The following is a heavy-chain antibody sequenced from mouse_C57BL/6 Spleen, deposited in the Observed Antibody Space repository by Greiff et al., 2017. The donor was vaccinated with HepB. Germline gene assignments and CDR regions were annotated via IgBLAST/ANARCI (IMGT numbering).Heavy chain of an antibody. J-gene: IGHJ2*01. CDR1: GYTFTSYW. Sequence: QVQLQQPGTELVKPGASVKLSCKASGYTFTSYWMHWVKQRPGQGLEWIGNINPSNGGTNYTEKFKSKATRTVDKSASTAYMQLSSLTSEDSAVYYCTRDDYDDPYFDYWGQGTTLTVSS. CDR2: INPSNGGT. D-gene: IGHD2-4*01. CDR3: TRDDYDDPYFDY. V-gene: IGHV1-53*01.